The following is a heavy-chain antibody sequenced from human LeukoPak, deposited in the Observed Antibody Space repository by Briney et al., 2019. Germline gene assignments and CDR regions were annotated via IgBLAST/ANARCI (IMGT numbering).Heavy chain of an antibody. J-gene: IGHJ3*02. CDR1: GFTFSSYT. V-gene: IGHV3-21*01. CDR2: ISSSSSYI. CDR3: ATPFLYYYDSRDAFDI. Sequence: GGSLRLSCAASGFTFSSYTMNWVRQAPGKGLEWVSSISSSSSYIYYADSVKGRFTISRDNAKNSLYLQMNSLRAEDTAVYYCATPFLYYYDSRDAFDIWGQGTMVTVSS. D-gene: IGHD3-22*01.